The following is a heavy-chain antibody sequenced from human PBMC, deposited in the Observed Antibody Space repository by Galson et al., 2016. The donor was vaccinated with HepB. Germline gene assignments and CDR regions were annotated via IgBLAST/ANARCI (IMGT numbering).Heavy chain of an antibody. V-gene: IGHV6-1*01. CDR3: ARAWGRGRYYYSSGNLNLVGGLDD. J-gene: IGHJ6*02. CDR2: TYYRSKWYN. CDR1: GDSVSSNNAA. D-gene: IGHD3-10*01. Sequence: AISGDSVSSNNAAWNWIRQSPSRGLEWLGRTYYRSKWYNDYAVSVKSRITVNPDTSKNQFSLHLNSVTPEDTAVYYCARAWGRGRYYYSSGNLNLVGGLDDWGQGTTVSVSS.